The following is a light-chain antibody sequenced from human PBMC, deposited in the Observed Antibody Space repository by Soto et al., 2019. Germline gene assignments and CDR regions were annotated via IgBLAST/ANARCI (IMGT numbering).Light chain of an antibody. CDR3: QQSYSTPLT. J-gene: IGKJ4*01. CDR1: QSISSY. V-gene: IGKV1-39*01. Sequence: IQMTQSPSSLSASVGDRVTITCRASQSISSYLNWYQQKPGKAPKLLIYAASSLQSGVPSRFSGSGSGIDFTLTISSLQLEDFATYYCQQSYSTPLTFGGGTKVDIK. CDR2: AAS.